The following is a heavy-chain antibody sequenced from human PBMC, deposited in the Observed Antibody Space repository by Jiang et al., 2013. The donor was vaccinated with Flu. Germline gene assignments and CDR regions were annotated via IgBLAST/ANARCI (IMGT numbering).Heavy chain of an antibody. CDR2: ISYDGSNK. CDR1: FTFSSYA. J-gene: IGHJ4*02. D-gene: IGHD6-19*01. V-gene: IGHV3-30-3*01. Sequence: FTFSSYAMHWVRQAPGKGLEWVAVISYDGSNKYYADSVKGRFTISRDNSKNTLYLQMNSLRAEDTAVYYCASLGPYSSGWAPENWGRGTLVTVSS. CDR3: ASLGPYSSGWAPEN.